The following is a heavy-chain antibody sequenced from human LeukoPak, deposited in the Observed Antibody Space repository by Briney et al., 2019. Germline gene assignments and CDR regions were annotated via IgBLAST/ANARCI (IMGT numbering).Heavy chain of an antibody. CDR3: ATCCIAVAGSPPDYYSMDA. CDR2: INHSGST. CDR1: GGSFSGYD. Sequence: SETLCLTCAVYGGSFSGYDWSWIRQPPGKGLEWIGEINHSGSTNYNPSLKSRVTISVDTSKNQFSRKLSAGTAADTAVYYCATCCIAVAGSPPDYYSMDAWGKGTTVTVSS. V-gene: IGHV4-34*01. D-gene: IGHD6-19*01. J-gene: IGHJ6*03.